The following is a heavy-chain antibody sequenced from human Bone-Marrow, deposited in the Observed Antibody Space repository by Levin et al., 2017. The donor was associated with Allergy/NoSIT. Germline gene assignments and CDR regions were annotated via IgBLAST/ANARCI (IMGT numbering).Heavy chain of an antibody. V-gene: IGHV3-74*01. CDR2: INSAATST. CDR3: ARGGSYSRDYYGF. J-gene: IGHJ4*02. Sequence: EASVKVSCAASGFTFSSHWMHWVRQAPGKGLMWVSNINSAATSTNYADSVKGRFTISRDNAKSTLYLQMNSLRDEDTAVYYCARGGSYSRDYYGFWGQGTLVTVSS. D-gene: IGHD6-25*01. CDR1: GFTFSSHW.